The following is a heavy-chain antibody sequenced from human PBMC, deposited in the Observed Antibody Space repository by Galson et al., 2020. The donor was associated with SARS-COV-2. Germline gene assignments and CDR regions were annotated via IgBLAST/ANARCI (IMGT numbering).Heavy chain of an antibody. D-gene: IGHD4-17*01. CDR2: IDHGGST. V-gene: IGHV4-34*01. CDR3: ARRYYGGNTPLVY. CDR1: GGSFYAYY. J-gene: IGHJ4*02. Sequence: SETLSLTCVVYGGSFYAYYWTWLRQPPGKGLEWIGEIDHGGSTNYNPSLKSRVTISVDTSKNQFSLKLSSLTAADTAVYYCARRYYGGNTPLVYWGQGALVTVSS.